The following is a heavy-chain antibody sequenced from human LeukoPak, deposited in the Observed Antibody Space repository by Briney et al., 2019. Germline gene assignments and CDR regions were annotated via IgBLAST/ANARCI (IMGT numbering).Heavy chain of an antibody. CDR3: ARDIVDYYDSSGYYYYYGMDV. J-gene: IGHJ6*02. Sequence: YYADSVKGRFTISRDNSKNTLYLQMNSLRAEDTAVYYCARDIVDYYDSSGYYYYYGMDVWGQGTTVTVSS. D-gene: IGHD3-22*01. V-gene: IGHV3-33*01.